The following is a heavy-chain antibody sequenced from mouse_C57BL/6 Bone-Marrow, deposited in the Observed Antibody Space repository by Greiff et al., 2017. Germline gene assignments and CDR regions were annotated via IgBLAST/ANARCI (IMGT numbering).Heavy chain of an antibody. CDR3: ARSLLLRSTRRAMDY. J-gene: IGHJ4*01. CDR2: INPYNGDT. Sequence: EVKLQESGPELVKPGDSVKISCKASGYSFTGYFMNWVMQSHGTSLEWIGRINPYNGDTFYNQKFKGKATLTVDKSSSTAHMELRSLTSEDSAVYYCARSLLLRSTRRAMDYWGQGTSVTVSS. CDR1: GYSFTGYF. V-gene: IGHV1-20*01. D-gene: IGHD1-1*01.